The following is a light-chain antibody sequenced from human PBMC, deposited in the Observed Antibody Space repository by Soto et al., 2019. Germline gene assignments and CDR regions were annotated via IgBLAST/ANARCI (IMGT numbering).Light chain of an antibody. J-gene: IGKJ2*03. Sequence: IQMTQSPSTLSASVGDRVSITCRASQTIFSWLAWYQQKPGKAPNLLIYKASSLESGVPSRYSGSGSGTECTLTISGLQPDDFAAYYCQQYNSYPYSFGQGTKLEIK. CDR2: KAS. CDR1: QTIFSW. CDR3: QQYNSYPYS. V-gene: IGKV1-5*03.